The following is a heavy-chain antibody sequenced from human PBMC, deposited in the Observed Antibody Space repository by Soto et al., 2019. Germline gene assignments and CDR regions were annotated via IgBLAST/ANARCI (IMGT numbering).Heavy chain of an antibody. V-gene: IGHV3-23*01. J-gene: IGHJ5*02. Sequence: GGSLRLSCEASGITFHSFAMSWVRQAPGKGLQWVSLISGGGDTTNYADSVKGRFTISRDNSKNMVYLQMNSLRPADTAVYYCAPQVAAPGGWFDPWGQGTLVTAPQ. CDR3: APQVAAPGGWFDP. CDR2: ISGGGDTT. D-gene: IGHD6-19*01. CDR1: GITFHSFA.